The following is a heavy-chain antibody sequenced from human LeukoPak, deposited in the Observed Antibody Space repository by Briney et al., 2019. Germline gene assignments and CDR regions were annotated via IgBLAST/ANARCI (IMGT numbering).Heavy chain of an antibody. CDR1: GGSISSGDYY. CDR3: ARDPGGSGYYSFLDY. CDR2: IYYSGST. V-gene: IGHV4-30-4*08. D-gene: IGHD3-22*01. J-gene: IGHJ4*02. Sequence: SETLSLTCTVSGGSISSGDYYWSWIRQSPGKGLEWIGYIYYSGSTYYNPSLKSRVTISVDTSKNQFSLKLSSVTAADTAVYYCARDPGGSGYYSFLDYWGQGTLVTVSS.